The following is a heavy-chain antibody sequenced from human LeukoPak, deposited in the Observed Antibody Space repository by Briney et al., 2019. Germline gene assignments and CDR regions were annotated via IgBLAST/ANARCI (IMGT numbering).Heavy chain of an antibody. CDR3: ARRMGRRFGERYYYYHYMDV. Sequence: SETLSLTCAVFGGSFSGYYWSWIRQPPGKGLEWIGEINHSGSINYNSHLKSRVTTLVDTSKNQFSLKVSSVTAADTAVYYCARRMGRRFGERYYYYHYMDVWGKGTTVTISS. V-gene: IGHV4-34*01. CDR2: INHSGSI. J-gene: IGHJ6*03. CDR1: GGSFSGYY. D-gene: IGHD3-10*01.